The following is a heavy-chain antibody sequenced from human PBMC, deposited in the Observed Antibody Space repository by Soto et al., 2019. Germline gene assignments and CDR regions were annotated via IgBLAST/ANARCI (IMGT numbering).Heavy chain of an antibody. CDR2: IYHSGST. CDR1: GDSLSGGDYY. D-gene: IGHD6-19*01. V-gene: IGHV4-61*03. Sequence: PSETLSLTCTVSGDSLSGGDYYWSWIRQPPGKGLEWIGEIYHSGSTNYNPSLKGRVTISVDKSKNHFSLSLNSVTTADTAVYYCARDERSVYSSGWYLYWGPGTLVTVSS. J-gene: IGHJ4*02. CDR3: ARDERSVYSSGWYLY.